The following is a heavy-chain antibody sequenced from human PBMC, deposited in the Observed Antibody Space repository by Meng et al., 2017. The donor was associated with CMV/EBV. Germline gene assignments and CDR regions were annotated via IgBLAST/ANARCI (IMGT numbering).Heavy chain of an antibody. J-gene: IGHJ4*02. CDR1: GYTFTSYY. V-gene: IGHV1-46*01. CDR2: INPSGGST. Sequence: ASVKVSCKASGYTFTSYYMHWVRQAPGQGLEWMGIINPSGGSTSYAQKFQGRVTMTRDTSTSTVYMELSRLRSDDTAVYYCARLGDSSSPEGSFDYWGQGTLVTVSS. D-gene: IGHD6-6*01. CDR3: ARLGDSSSPEGSFDY.